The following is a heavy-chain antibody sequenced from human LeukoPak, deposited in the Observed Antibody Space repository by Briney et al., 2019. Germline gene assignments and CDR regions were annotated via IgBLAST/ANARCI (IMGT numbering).Heavy chain of an antibody. J-gene: IGHJ4*02. Sequence: ASVEVSCKASGYTFTSYYMHWVRQAPGQGLEWMGWMNPNSGNTGYAQKFQGRVTITRNTSISTAYMELSSLRSEDTAVYYCARVRDDILTGYYQFDYWGQGTRVTVSS. CDR1: GYTFTSYY. CDR3: ARVRDDILTGYYQFDY. V-gene: IGHV1-8*03. D-gene: IGHD3-9*01. CDR2: MNPNSGNT.